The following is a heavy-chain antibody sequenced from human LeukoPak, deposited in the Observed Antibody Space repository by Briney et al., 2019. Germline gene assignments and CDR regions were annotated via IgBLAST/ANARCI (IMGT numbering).Heavy chain of an antibody. V-gene: IGHV3-23*01. CDR3: AKDVFELYDIYDH. J-gene: IGHJ4*02. D-gene: IGHD3-9*01. CDR2: ISGSGGST. CDR1: GFTFSNYA. Sequence: GGSLRLSCAASGFTFSNYAMSWVRQAPGKGLEWVSAISGSGGSTFNADSVKGRFTISRDNSKNTLYLQMNSLRAEDTAVYYCAKDVFELYDIYDHWGQGTLVTVSS.